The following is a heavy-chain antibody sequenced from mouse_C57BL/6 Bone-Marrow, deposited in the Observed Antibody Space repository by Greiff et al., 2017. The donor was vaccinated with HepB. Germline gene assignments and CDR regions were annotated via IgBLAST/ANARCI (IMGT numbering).Heavy chain of an antibody. CDR3: ARRDSNYVGYYAMDY. V-gene: IGHV5-12*01. J-gene: IGHJ4*01. D-gene: IGHD2-5*01. CDR1: GFTFSDYY. CDR2: ISNGGGST. Sequence: EVKLVESGGGLVQPGGSLKLSCAASGFTFSDYYMYWVRQTPEKRLEWVAYISNGGGSTYYPDTVKGRFTISRDNAKNTLYLQMSRLKSEDTAMYYCARRDSNYVGYYAMDYWGQGTSVTVS.